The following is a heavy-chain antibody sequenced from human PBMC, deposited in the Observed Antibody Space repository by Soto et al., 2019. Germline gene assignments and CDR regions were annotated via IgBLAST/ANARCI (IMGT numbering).Heavy chain of an antibody. CDR2: INAFHGKT. J-gene: IGHJ4*02. Sequence: GASVKVSCKASGYTFTSCAMHWVRQAPGQRLEWMGCINAFHGKTNYSQKFQGRVTITADKSTSTAYMELSSLRSEDTAVYYCARDRRITGTTLRYFDSWGQGTLVTVSS. CDR1: GYTFTSCA. V-gene: IGHV1-3*01. D-gene: IGHD1-20*01. CDR3: ARDRRITGTTLRYFDS.